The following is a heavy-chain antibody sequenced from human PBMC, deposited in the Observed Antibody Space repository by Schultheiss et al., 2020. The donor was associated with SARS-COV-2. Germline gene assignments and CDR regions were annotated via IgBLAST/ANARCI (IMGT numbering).Heavy chain of an antibody. D-gene: IGHD6-6*01. V-gene: IGHV3-49*03. Sequence: GGSLRLSCTASGFTFGDYAMSWFRQAPGKGLEWVGFIRSKAYGGTTEYAASVKGRFTISRDDSKSIAYLQMNSLKTEDTAVYYCARDRDSSSSYYYYYMDVWGKGTTVTVSS. J-gene: IGHJ6*03. CDR3: ARDRDSSSSYYYYYMDV. CDR1: GFTFGDYA. CDR2: IRSKAYGGTT.